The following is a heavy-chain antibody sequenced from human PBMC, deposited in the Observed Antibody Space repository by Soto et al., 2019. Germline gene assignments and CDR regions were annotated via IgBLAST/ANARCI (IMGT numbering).Heavy chain of an antibody. J-gene: IGHJ4*02. CDR3: ARKRVSFFDY. V-gene: IGHV4-59*01. Sequence: QVQLQESGPGLVKPSETLSLTCTVSGGSISSYYWSWIRQPPGKGLEGIGYIYYSGSTNYNPSLKSRVTISVDTSKNQFSLKLSSVTAADTAVYYCARKRVSFFDYWGQGTLVTVSS. CDR2: IYYSGST. CDR1: GGSISSYY.